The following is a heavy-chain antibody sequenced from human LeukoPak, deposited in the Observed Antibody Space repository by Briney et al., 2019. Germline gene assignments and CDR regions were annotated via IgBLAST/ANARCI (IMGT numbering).Heavy chain of an antibody. CDR1: GFAFSGYS. CDR2: ISYSSYTI. Sequence: PGGSLRLSCAASGFAFSGYSMNWIRQAPGKGLEWVAYISYSSYTIHYADSVKGRFTISRDNAKNSLYLQMNSLRAEDTAMYYCARDGDGNFDYWGQGALVTVS. D-gene: IGHD4-17*01. CDR3: ARDGDGNFDY. J-gene: IGHJ4*02. V-gene: IGHV3-48*04.